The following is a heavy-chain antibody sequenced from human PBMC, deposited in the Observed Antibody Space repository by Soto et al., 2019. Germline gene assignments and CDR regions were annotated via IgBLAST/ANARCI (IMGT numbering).Heavy chain of an antibody. CDR2: ISGSGGST. CDR3: AKVGSSGWYNWFDP. Sequence: GSLRLSCAASGFPFSSYAMSWVRQAPGKGLEWVSAISGSGGSTYYADSVKGRFTISRDNSKNTLYLQMNSLRAEDTAVYYCAKVGSSGWYNWFDPWGQGTLVTVSS. V-gene: IGHV3-23*01. CDR1: GFPFSSYA. D-gene: IGHD6-19*01. J-gene: IGHJ5*02.